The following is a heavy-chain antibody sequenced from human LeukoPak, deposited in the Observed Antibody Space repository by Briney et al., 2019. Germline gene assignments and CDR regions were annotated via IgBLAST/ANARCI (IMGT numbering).Heavy chain of an antibody. CDR2: ISSSGSTI. J-gene: IGHJ4*02. D-gene: IGHD3-9*01. Sequence: PGGSLRLSCAASGFTFSSYDMSWIRQAPGKGLEWVSYISSSGSTIYYADSVKGRFTISRDNAKNSLYLQMNSLRAEDTAVYYCARTKDFDWLSNQCYFDYWGQGTLVTVSS. CDR3: ARTKDFDWLSNQCYFDY. V-gene: IGHV3-11*04. CDR1: GFTFSSYD.